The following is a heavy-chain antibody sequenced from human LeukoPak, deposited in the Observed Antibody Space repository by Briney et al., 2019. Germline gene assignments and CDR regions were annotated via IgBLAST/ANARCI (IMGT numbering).Heavy chain of an antibody. CDR1: GGTFSSYA. V-gene: IGHV1-69*04. CDR2: IIPIFGIA. CDR3: AKVEMATLRGPFDY. Sequence: SVKVSCKASGGTFSSYAISWVRQAPGQGLEWMGRIIPIFGIANYAQKFQGRVTITADKSTSTAYMELSSLRSEDTAVYYRAKVEMATLRGPFDYWGQGTLVTVSS. J-gene: IGHJ4*02. D-gene: IGHD5-24*01.